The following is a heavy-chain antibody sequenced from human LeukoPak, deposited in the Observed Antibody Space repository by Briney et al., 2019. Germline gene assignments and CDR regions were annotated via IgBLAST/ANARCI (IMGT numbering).Heavy chain of an antibody. CDR3: ASEWDSSGWYEGY. J-gene: IGHJ4*02. D-gene: IGHD6-19*01. CDR1: GGTFSSYT. V-gene: IGHV1-69*02. Sequence: ASVKVSCKASGGTFSSYTISWVRQAPGQGLEWMGRIIPILGIANYAQKFQGRVTITADKSTSTAYMELSSLRSEDTAVYYCASEWDSSGWYEGYWGQGTLVTVSS. CDR2: IIPILGIA.